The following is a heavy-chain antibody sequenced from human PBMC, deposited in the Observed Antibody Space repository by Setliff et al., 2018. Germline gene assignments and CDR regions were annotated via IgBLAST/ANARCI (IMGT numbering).Heavy chain of an antibody. V-gene: IGHV4-34*01. CDR2: INRSGSA. J-gene: IGHJ4*02. Sequence: SETLSLTCAVYGGSFSGYYWSWIRQPPGKGLEWIGEINRSGSANYNPSLNSRVAISVDTSENQFSLRLNSVTAADTAVYYCARLWISYESNTYFYPKYFDFWGQGTLVTVSS. CDR1: GGSFSGYY. D-gene: IGHD3-22*01. CDR3: ARLWISYESNTYFYPKYFDF.